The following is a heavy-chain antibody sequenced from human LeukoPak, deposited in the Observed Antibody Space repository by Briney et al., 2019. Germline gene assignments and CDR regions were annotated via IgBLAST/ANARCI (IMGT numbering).Heavy chain of an antibody. CDR2: IGTAGDT. V-gene: IGHV3-13*01. CDR3: ARAVGIAAAGSFDY. CDR1: GFTFSSYD. Sequence: GGSLRLSCAASGFTFSSYDMHWVRQATGKGLEWVSAIGTAGDTYYPGSVKGRFTISRENAKNSLYLQMNSLRARDTAVYYCARAVGIAAAGSFDYWGQGTLVTVSS. D-gene: IGHD6-13*01. J-gene: IGHJ4*02.